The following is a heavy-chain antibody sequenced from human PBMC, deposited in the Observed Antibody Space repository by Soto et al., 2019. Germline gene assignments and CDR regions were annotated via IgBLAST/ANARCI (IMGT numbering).Heavy chain of an antibody. CDR1: GFTFSSYG. Sequence: GGSLRLSCAASGFTFSSYGMNWVRQAPGKGLEWVSYISSSGSTIYYADSVKGRFTISRDNAKNSLYLQMNSLRAEGTAVYYRARGTPPDSSGYYGYWGQGTLVTVSS. CDR3: ARGTPPDSSGYYGY. J-gene: IGHJ4*02. CDR2: ISSSGSTI. D-gene: IGHD3-22*01. V-gene: IGHV3-48*03.